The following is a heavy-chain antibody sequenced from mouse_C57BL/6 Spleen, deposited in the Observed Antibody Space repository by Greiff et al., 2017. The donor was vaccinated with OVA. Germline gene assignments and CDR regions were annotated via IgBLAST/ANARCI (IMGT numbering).Heavy chain of an antibody. CDR2: INYDGSST. Sequence: EVQRVESEGGLVQPGSSMKLSCTASGFTFSDYYMAWVRQVPEKGLEWVANINYDGSSTYYLDSLKSRFIISRDNAKNILYLQMSSLKSEDTATYYCARAGYYGSSYFDYWGQGTTLTVSS. CDR1: GFTFSDYY. V-gene: IGHV5-16*01. D-gene: IGHD1-1*01. J-gene: IGHJ2*01. CDR3: ARAGYYGSSYFDY.